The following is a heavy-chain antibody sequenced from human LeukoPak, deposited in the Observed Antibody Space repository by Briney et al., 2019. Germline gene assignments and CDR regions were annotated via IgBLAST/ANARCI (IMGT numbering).Heavy chain of an antibody. D-gene: IGHD3-22*01. CDR1: GGSFSNLY. J-gene: IGHJ4*02. CDR3: ARGNRLTMIGSFDY. Sequence: PSETLSLTCAVYGGSFSNLYWSWLRQPPGKGLEWIGEISHRGSTTYNPSLKSRVTISVDTSKNQFSLELSSVTAADTAVYYCARGNRLTMIGSFDYWGQGTLVTVSS. CDR2: ISHRGST. V-gene: IGHV4-34*01.